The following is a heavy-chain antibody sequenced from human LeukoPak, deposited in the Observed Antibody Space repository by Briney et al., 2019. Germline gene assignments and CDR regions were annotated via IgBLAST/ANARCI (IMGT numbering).Heavy chain of an antibody. J-gene: IGHJ4*02. Sequence: ASVKVSCKASGYTFTSYCMHCVRQAPGQGLEWMEIINPSGGSTSYAQKFQGRVTMTRDTSTSTVYMELSSLRSEDTAVYYCARVGMKDSSGWLYFDYWGQGTLVTVSS. V-gene: IGHV1-46*01. CDR1: GYTFTSYC. CDR3: ARVGMKDSSGWLYFDY. CDR2: INPSGGST. D-gene: IGHD6-19*01.